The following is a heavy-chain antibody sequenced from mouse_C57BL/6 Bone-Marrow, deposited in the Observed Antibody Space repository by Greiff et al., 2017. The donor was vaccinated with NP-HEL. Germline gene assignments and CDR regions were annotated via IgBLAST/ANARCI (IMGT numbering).Heavy chain of an antibody. D-gene: IGHD1-1*01. CDR2: IRLKSDNYAT. CDR1: GFTFSNYW. CDR3: TVLRWPSWFAY. V-gene: IGHV6-3*01. J-gene: IGHJ3*01. Sequence: AGGSMKLSCVASGFTFSNYWMNWVRQSPEKGLEWVAQIRLKSDNYATHYAESVKGRFTISRDDSKSSVYLQMNNLRAEDTGIYYCTVLRWPSWFAYWGQGTLVTVSA.